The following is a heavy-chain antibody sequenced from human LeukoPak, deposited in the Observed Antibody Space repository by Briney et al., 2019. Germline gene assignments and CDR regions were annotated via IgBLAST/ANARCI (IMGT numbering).Heavy chain of an antibody. D-gene: IGHD6-6*01. CDR3: ARHSSSSKLDY. CDR2: IYSGGST. V-gene: IGHV3-66*04. J-gene: IGHJ4*02. Sequence: PGGSLRLSCAASGFTVSSNYMSWVRQAPGKGLEWVSVIYSGGSTYYADSVKGRFTISRDNSKNTLYLQMNSLRAEDTAVYYCARHSSSSKLDYWGQGTLVTVSS. CDR1: GFTVSSNY.